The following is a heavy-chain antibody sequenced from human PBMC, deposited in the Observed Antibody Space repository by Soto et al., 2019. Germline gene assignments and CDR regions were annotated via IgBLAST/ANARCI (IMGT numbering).Heavy chain of an antibody. J-gene: IGHJ4*02. D-gene: IGHD3-22*01. Sequence: ASVKVSCKASGGTFSGYAISWVRQAPGQGLEWMGGIIPIFGTANYAQKFQGRVTITADESTSTAYMELSSLRSEDTAVYYCAREGEINYDSSGCLLSYWGQGTLVTVSS. CDR3: AREGEINYDSSGCLLSY. CDR2: IIPIFGTA. CDR1: GGTFSGYA. V-gene: IGHV1-69*13.